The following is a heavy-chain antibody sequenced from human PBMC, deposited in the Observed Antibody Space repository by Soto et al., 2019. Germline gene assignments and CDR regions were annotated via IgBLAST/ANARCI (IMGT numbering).Heavy chain of an antibody. CDR1: GGSISTYD. V-gene: IGHV4-59*01. CDR2: IYYSGST. J-gene: IGHJ4*02. CDR3: ARAPAPLYSISWYCFDD. D-gene: IGHD6-13*01. Sequence: SETLSLTCTVSGGSISTYDWSWIRQPPGKGLEWIGYIYYSGSTNYNPSLKSRVTISVDTTKNQFSLKLSSVTAADTAVYYCARAPAPLYSISWYCFDDWGQGTLVTVSS.